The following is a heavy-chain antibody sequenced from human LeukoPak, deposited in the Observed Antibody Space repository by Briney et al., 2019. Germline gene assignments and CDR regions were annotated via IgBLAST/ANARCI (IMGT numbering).Heavy chain of an antibody. J-gene: IGHJ4*02. CDR3: ARAGGNCAADCSRYAFDY. CDR2: ISNSGRNT. Sequence: GGSLTLSCAASGFTFSRYTMSWVRQAPGKGLEWVSTISNSGRNTFYTDSVKGRFTISRDDSKNTLYLQMNSLRAGDTAVYSGARAGGNCAADCSRYAFDYWGQGTLVTVSS. CDR1: GFTFSRYT. V-gene: IGHV3-23*01. D-gene: IGHD2-21*02.